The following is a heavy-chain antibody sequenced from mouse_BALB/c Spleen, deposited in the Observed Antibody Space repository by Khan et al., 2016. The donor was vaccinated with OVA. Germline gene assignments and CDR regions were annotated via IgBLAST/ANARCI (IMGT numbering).Heavy chain of an antibody. D-gene: IGHD1-1*01. Sequence: VQLKESGPGLVKPSQSLSLTCTVTGYSITSDYAWNWIRQFPGNKLEWMGYISYSGNTKYNPSLKSRISIPRDTSKHQFFLQLNSVTIEDTATYFCARIYGGDFDYWGQGTTLTVSS. J-gene: IGHJ2*01. CDR2: ISYSGNT. V-gene: IGHV3-2*02. CDR3: ARIYGGDFDY. CDR1: GYSITSDYA.